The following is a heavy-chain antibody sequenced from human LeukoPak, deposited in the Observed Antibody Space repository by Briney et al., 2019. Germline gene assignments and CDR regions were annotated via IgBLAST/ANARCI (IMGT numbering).Heavy chain of an antibody. V-gene: IGHV1-8*01. CDR1: GYTFTSYD. Sequence: ASVKVSCKASGYTFTSYDINWVRQATGQGLEWMGWMNPNSGNTGYAQKFQGRVTMTRNTSISTAYMELSSLRSEDTAVYYCARGGKWSTPIYWFDPWGQGTLVTVSS. D-gene: IGHD2-15*01. CDR2: MNPNSGNT. J-gene: IGHJ5*02. CDR3: ARGGKWSTPIYWFDP.